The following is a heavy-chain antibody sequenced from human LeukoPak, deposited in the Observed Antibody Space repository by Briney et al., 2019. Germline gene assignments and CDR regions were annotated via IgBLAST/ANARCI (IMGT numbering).Heavy chain of an antibody. CDR3: ARASIVPNFNPYFDY. V-gene: IGHV1-18*01. CDR2: ISAYNGNT. J-gene: IGHJ4*02. CDR1: GYTFTSYG. Sequence: ASVKVSCKASGYTFTSYGISWVRQAPGQGLEWMGWISAYNGNTNYAQKLQGRVTMTTDTSTGTAYMELRSLRAEDAAVYYCARASIVPNFNPYFDYWGQGTLVTVSS. D-gene: IGHD1-26*01.